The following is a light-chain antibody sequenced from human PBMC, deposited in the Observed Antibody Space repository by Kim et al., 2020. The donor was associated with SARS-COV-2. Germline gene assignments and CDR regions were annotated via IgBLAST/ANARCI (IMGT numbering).Light chain of an antibody. CDR1: SNNVGNEA. CDR2: RNN. Sequence: TRTWSGGSNNVGNEAAGWLQQHQSHPPKLLAYRNNNRSSGISERFSASRTGNAASLTIAGLQPEDEADYYCSAWDSSLSAWVFGGGTKLTVL. J-gene: IGLJ2*01. V-gene: IGLV10-54*01. CDR3: SAWDSSLSAWV.